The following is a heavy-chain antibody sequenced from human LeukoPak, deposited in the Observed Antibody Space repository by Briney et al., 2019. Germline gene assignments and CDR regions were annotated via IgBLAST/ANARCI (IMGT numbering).Heavy chain of an antibody. CDR2: INKNGRST. D-gene: IGHD3-10*01. Sequence: PGGSLRLSCSASGFTFTDYSMHWVRQAPGKGLGCVSAINKNGRSTSYADSVKGRFTISRDNSKNTLYLQMSSLRAEDTAVYYCVKDEGGGSGRLYFDYWGQGTLVTVSS. CDR3: VKDEGGGSGRLYFDY. CDR1: GFTFTDYS. J-gene: IGHJ4*02. V-gene: IGHV3-64D*06.